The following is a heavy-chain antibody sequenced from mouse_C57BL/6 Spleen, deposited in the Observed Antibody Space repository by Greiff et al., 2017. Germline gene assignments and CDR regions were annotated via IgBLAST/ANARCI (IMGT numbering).Heavy chain of an antibody. V-gene: IGHV5-4*01. CDR2: ISDGGSYT. Sequence: DVKLVASGGGLVKPGGSLKLSCAASGFTFSSYAMSWVRQTPEKRLEWVATISDGGSYTYYPDNVKGRFTISRDNAKNNLYLQMSHLKSEDTAMYYCARDPDFDYWGQGTTLTVSS. J-gene: IGHJ2*01. CDR1: GFTFSSYA. CDR3: ARDPDFDY.